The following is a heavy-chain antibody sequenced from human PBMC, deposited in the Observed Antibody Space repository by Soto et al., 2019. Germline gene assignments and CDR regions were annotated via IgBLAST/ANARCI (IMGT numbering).Heavy chain of an antibody. D-gene: IGHD2-8*01. CDR3: ARDRSTYGGGGTGEVKENWFDP. CDR1: GGSISHYY. CDR2: AYYSGST. J-gene: IGHJ5*02. V-gene: IGHV4-59*01. Sequence: SETLSLTCTVSGGSISHYYWSWIRQSPGKGLEWIGYAYYSGSTDYNPSLKSRVTMSVDTSKNQVSLKLNSVTTVDTAVYYCARDRSTYGGGGTGEVKENWFDPWGPGTLVTVSS.